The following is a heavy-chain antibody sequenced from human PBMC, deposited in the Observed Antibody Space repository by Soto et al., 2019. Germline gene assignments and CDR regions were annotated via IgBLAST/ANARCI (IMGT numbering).Heavy chain of an antibody. CDR2: IYWDDDK. CDR1: GFSLSTSGVG. D-gene: IGHD6-13*01. CDR3: ADRGYISTWGFDY. Sequence: QITLKESGPTLVKPTQTLTLTCTFTGFSLSTSGVGVGWIRQPPGKALEWLALIYWDDDKSYSPSLKSRLNITKDTANNPVVLKMTNMDPVDTATYYCADRGYISTWGFDYWGQGTLVTVSS. V-gene: IGHV2-5*02. J-gene: IGHJ4*02.